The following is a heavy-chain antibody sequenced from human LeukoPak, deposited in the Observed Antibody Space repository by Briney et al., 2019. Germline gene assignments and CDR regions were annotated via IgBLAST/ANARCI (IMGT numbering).Heavy chain of an antibody. CDR1: GFTFSSYA. CDR2: IYPGGSA. CDR3: TTYSGLHERRYGFDI. V-gene: IGHV3-23*03. J-gene: IGHJ3*02. Sequence: GGSLRLSCAASGFTFSSYAMSWVRQAPGKGLEWVSVIYPGGSAYYIDSVKGRFTISRGNSKNTLYLQMNSLVAEDTAVYYCTTYSGLHERRYGFDIWGRGTMVTVSS. D-gene: IGHD2-15*01.